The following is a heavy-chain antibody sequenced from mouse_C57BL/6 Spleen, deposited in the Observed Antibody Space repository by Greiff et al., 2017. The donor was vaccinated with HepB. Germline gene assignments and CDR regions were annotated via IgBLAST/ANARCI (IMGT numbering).Heavy chain of an antibody. J-gene: IGHJ4*01. CDR1: GFTFSSYA. Sequence: EVKVVESGGGLVKPGGSLKLSCAASGFTFSSYAMSWVRQTPEKRLEWVATISDGGSYTYYPDNVKGRFTISRDNAKNNLYLQMSHLKSEDTAMYYCAREEFYAMDYWGQGTSVTVSS. CDR2: ISDGGSYT. CDR3: AREEFYAMDY. V-gene: IGHV5-4*01.